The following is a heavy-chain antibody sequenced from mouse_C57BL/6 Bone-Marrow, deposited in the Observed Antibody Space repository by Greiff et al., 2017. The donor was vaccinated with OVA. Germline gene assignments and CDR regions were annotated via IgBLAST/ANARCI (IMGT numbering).Heavy chain of an antibody. Sequence: EVQLQQSGAELVRPGASVKLSCTASGFNIKDDYMHWVKQRPEQGLEWIGWIDPENGDTEYASKFQGKATITADTSSNTAYLQLSSLTSEDTAVYYCITCNYEGGYYAMDYWGQGTSVTVSS. CDR1: GFNIKDDY. D-gene: IGHD2-1*01. CDR2: IDPENGDT. V-gene: IGHV14-4*01. CDR3: ITCNYEGGYYAMDY. J-gene: IGHJ4*01.